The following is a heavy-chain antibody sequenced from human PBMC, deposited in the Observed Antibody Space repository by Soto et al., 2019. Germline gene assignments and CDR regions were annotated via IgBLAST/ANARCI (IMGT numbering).Heavy chain of an antibody. Sequence: QVQLVESGGGVVQPGRSLRLSCAASGVTFSSYGMHWVRQAPGKGLEWVAVIWYDGSKKYYADSVKGRFTISRDNSKNTLYLQMNSLRGEDTAVYYCARGRGCGELFFDDWGQGTLVTVSS. J-gene: IGHJ4*02. CDR2: IWYDGSKK. CDR3: ARGRGCGELFFDD. CDR1: GVTFSSYG. V-gene: IGHV3-33*01. D-gene: IGHD3-10*01.